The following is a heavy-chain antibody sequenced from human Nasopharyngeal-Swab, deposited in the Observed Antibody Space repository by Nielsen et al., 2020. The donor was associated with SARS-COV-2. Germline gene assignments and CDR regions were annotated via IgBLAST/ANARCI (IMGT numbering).Heavy chain of an antibody. Sequence: GESLKISCAASGFTFSSYAMTWVRQAPGKGLEWVSVVTGSGYGKDYADSVKGRFTISRDNAKNTLYLQMNSLRAEDTAVYYCARKDVFAYGVDAFDIWGQGTMVTVSS. D-gene: IGHD3-10*01. CDR3: ARKDVFAYGVDAFDI. J-gene: IGHJ3*02. CDR2: VTGSGYGK. CDR1: GFTFSSYA. V-gene: IGHV3-23*01.